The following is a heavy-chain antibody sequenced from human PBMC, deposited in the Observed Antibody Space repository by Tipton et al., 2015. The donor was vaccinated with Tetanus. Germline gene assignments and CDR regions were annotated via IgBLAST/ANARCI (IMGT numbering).Heavy chain of an antibody. CDR2: ISSTTSYI. D-gene: IGHD6-25*01. Sequence: QLVQSGGGLIQPGGSLRLSCVASGFIVSSHYMNWVRQAPGKGLEWVSSISSTTSYIYYADSVKGRFTISRDNTKSSLYLQMNSLTADDTAVYYCASGSTLDYWGLGTLVTVSS. CDR1: GFIVSSHY. J-gene: IGHJ4*02. V-gene: IGHV3-21*06. CDR3: ASGSTLDY.